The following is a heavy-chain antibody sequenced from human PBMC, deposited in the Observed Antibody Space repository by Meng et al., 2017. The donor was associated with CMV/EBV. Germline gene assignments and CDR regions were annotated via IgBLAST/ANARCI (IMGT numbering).Heavy chain of an antibody. CDR1: GFTFSDDW. CDR2: IDTDGTVT. Sequence: VRAGAGLVRPGGSLRLTWSYSGFTFSDDWMHWARQAPGEGPVWVSRIDTDGTVTSYAESVRGRFTISRDNSKNTLYLQMNDLRAGDSGVYYCVRDLVGNRDSWGHGTLVTVSS. V-gene: IGHV3-74*03. J-gene: IGHJ5*01. D-gene: IGHD1-14*01. CDR3: VRDLVGNRDS.